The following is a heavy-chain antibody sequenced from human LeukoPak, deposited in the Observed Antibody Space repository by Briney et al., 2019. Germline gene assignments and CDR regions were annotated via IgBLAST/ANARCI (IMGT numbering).Heavy chain of an antibody. CDR3: AKAKAVTIFGVARYYFDY. CDR1: GFTFSGYA. D-gene: IGHD3-3*01. Sequence: GGSLRLYCAASGFTFSGYAMSWVRQAPGKGLEWVSAISGSGGSTYYADSVKGRFTISRDNSKKTLYLQMNSLRAEDTAVYYCAKAKAVTIFGVARYYFDYWGQGTLVTVSS. J-gene: IGHJ4*02. CDR2: ISGSGGST. V-gene: IGHV3-23*01.